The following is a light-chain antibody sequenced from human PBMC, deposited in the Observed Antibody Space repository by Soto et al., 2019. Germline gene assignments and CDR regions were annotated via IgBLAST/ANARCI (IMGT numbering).Light chain of an antibody. Sequence: IVMTQSQATLSVSPGERATLSCRASQSVSSNLAWYQQKPGQAPRLLIYGASTRATGIPARFSGSGSGTEFTLTISSLQSEDFAVYYCQQYNNWPETFGQGTKV. CDR2: GAS. CDR1: QSVSSN. CDR3: QQYNNWPET. J-gene: IGKJ1*01. V-gene: IGKV3-15*01.